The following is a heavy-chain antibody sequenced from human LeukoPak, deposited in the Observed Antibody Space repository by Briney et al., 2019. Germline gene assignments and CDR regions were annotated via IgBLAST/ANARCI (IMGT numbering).Heavy chain of an antibody. Sequence: PGGSLRLSCAASGFTFSSYAMSWVRQAPGKGLEWVSAISGSGGSTYYADSVKGRFTISRDNSKNTLYLQMNSLRAEDTAVYYRAKTNPNIAVAGLDFDYWGQGTLVTVSS. V-gene: IGHV3-23*01. CDR1: GFTFSSYA. CDR2: ISGSGGST. J-gene: IGHJ4*02. D-gene: IGHD6-19*01. CDR3: AKTNPNIAVAGLDFDY.